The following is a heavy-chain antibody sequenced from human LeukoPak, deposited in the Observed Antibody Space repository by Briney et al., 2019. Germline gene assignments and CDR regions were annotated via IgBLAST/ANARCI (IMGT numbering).Heavy chain of an antibody. CDR3: ARGGNGYESNWFDP. Sequence: GGSLRLSCAASGFTFSSYDMHWVRQATGKGLEWVSAIGTAGDTYYPGSVKGRFTISRENAKNSLYLQMNSLRAGDTAVYYCARGGNGYESNWFDPWGQGTLVTVFS. CDR1: GFTFSSYD. D-gene: IGHD5-12*01. CDR2: IGTAGDT. J-gene: IGHJ5*02. V-gene: IGHV3-13*01.